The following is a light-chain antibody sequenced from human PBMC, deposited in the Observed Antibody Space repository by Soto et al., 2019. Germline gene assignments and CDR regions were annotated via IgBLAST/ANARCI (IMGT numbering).Light chain of an antibody. Sequence: QSALTQPPSASGSPGQSGTISCTGTTSDVGGYNYVSWYQQHPGKAPKLRIYAVNKRPSGVPDRFSGSKSGNTASLTVTGVQAEDEADYDCSSYGGTDTIVVFGGGSKLTVL. CDR1: TSDVGGYNY. V-gene: IGLV2-8*01. CDR2: AVN. J-gene: IGLJ2*01. CDR3: SSYGGTDTIVV.